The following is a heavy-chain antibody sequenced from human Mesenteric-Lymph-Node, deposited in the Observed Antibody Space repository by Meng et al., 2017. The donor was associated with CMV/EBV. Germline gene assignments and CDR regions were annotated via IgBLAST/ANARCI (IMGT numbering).Heavy chain of an antibody. V-gene: IGHV4-61*05. CDR1: GGSISSSSYY. CDR2: MYYTGST. Sequence: SETLSLTCTVSGGSISSSSYYWGWIRQPPGKGLEWIGYMYYTGSTNYNPSLNSRVTITVDRSTNQFSLKLSSVTAADTAVYYCARDRGYGMDVWGHGTTVTVSS. CDR3: ARDRGYGMDV. J-gene: IGHJ6*02.